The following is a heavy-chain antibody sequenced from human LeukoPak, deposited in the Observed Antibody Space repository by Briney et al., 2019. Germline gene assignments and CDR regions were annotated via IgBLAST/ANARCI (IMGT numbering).Heavy chain of an antibody. CDR3: ARVGCGGDYYADAFDI. CDR1: GYTFTRHY. J-gene: IGHJ3*02. CDR2: INPSGGST. V-gene: IGHV1-46*01. Sequence: ASVKVSCKASGYTFTRHYMHWVRQAPGQGLEWMGIINPSGGSTSYAQKFQGRVTMTRDTSTSTVYMELSSLRSEDTAIYYCARVGCGGDYYADAFDIWGQGTMVTVSS. D-gene: IGHD2-21*02.